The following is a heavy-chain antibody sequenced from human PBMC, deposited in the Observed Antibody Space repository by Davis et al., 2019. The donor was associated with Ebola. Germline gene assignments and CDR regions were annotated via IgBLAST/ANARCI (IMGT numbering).Heavy chain of an antibody. CDR2: INSDGRTT. V-gene: IGHV3-74*01. J-gene: IGHJ6*04. Sequence: GESLKISCAASGFTFSSYAMHWVRQAPGKGLVWVSRINSDGRTTAYADSVKGRFTISRDNSKNTLYLQMNSLRAEDTAVYYCARDCVEMATIFPYYYGMDVWGKGTTVTVSS. CDR1: GFTFSSYA. CDR3: ARDCVEMATIFPYYYGMDV. D-gene: IGHD5-24*01.